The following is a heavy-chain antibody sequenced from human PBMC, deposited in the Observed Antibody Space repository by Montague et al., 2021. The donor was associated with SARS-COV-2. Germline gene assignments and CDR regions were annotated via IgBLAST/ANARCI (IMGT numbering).Heavy chain of an antibody. CDR3: ARVLIVGAYYYYGMDV. CDR1: GFTFSSYS. D-gene: IGHD1-26*01. V-gene: IGHV3-21*01. Sequence: SLRLSCAASGFTFSSYSMNWVRQAPGTGLEWVSSISSSSSYIYYADSVKGRFTISRDNAKNSLYLQMNSLRAEDTAVYYCARVLIVGAYYYYGMDVWGQGTTVTVSS. J-gene: IGHJ6*02. CDR2: ISSSSSYI.